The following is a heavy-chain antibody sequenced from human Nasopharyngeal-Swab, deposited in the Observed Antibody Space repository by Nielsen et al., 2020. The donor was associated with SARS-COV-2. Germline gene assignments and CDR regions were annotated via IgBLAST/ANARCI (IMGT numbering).Heavy chain of an antibody. V-gene: IGHV1-2*06. CDR3: AYSSSFGYFDY. CDR2: VNPNSGGT. D-gene: IGHD6-6*01. Sequence: ASVKVSCKASGYTFTGYYMHWVRQAPGQGLEWMGRVNPNSGGTNYAQKFQGRVTMTRDTSISTAYMELSRLRSDDTAVYYCAYSSSFGYFDYWGQGTLVTVSS. J-gene: IGHJ4*02. CDR1: GYTFTGYY.